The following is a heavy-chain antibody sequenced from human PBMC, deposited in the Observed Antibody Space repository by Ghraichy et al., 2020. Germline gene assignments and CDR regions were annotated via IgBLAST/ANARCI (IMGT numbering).Heavy chain of an antibody. D-gene: IGHD2-2*01. CDR3: ARHERIVVVPAAIGY. J-gene: IGHJ4*02. Sequence: TLSLTCTVSGGSISSSSYYWGWIRQPPGKGLEWIGSIYYSGSTYYNPSLKSRVTISVDTSKNQFSLKLSSVTAADTAVYYCARHERIVVVPAAIGYWGQGTLVTVSS. V-gene: IGHV4-39*01. CDR1: GGSISSSSYY. CDR2: IYYSGST.